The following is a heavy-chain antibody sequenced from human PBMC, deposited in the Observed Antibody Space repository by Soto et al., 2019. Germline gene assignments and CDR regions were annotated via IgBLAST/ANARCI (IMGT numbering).Heavy chain of an antibody. J-gene: IGHJ2*01. Sequence: GGLRSSCAASGCTFSSYSMNWVRQAPGKGLEWVSSISSSSSYIYYADSVKGRFTISRDNAKNSPYLQMNSLRAEETAVYYCSRFFYDSLWYFDLWGRGTLVTVYS. V-gene: IGHV3-21*01. CDR3: SRFFYDSLWYFDL. CDR1: GCTFSSYS. D-gene: IGHD3-22*01. CDR2: ISSSSSYI.